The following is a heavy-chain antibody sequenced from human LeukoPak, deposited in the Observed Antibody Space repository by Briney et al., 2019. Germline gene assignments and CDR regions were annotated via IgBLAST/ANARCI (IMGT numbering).Heavy chain of an antibody. Sequence: GGSLRLSCAASGFTFDDYAMHWVRQAPGKGLEWVSLISWDGGSTYYADSVKGRFTISRDNSKNSLYLQMNSLRAEDTASYYCAKDISPYYDSSAPDYWGQGTLVTVSS. D-gene: IGHD3-22*01. J-gene: IGHJ4*02. CDR1: GFTFDDYA. CDR3: AKDISPYYDSSAPDY. V-gene: IGHV3-43D*03. CDR2: ISWDGGST.